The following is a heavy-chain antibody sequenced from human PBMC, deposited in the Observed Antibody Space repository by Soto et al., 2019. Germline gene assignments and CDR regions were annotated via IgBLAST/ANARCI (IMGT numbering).Heavy chain of an antibody. CDR1: GFTFSSYW. CDR2: INSDGSST. J-gene: IGHJ6*02. CDR3: ARVGASSGWQYYYYYGMDV. D-gene: IGHD6-19*01. Sequence: GGSLRLSCAASGFTFSSYWMHWVRQAPGKGLVWVSRINSDGSSTSYADSVKGRFTISRDNAKNTLYLQMNSLRAEDTAVYYFARVGASSGWQYYYYYGMDVWGQGTTVTVPS. V-gene: IGHV3-74*01.